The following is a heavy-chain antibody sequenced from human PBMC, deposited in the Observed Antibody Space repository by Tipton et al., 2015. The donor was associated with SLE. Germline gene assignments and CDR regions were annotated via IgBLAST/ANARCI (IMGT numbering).Heavy chain of an antibody. CDR3: AREGYSSGWFDY. CDR2: IYSGGST. D-gene: IGHD6-19*01. CDR1: GASISSNF. V-gene: IGHV4-4*08. J-gene: IGHJ4*02. Sequence: TLSLTCTVSGASISSNFWSWIRQSPGKGLEWIGYIYSGGSTKYNPYFESRVTMSIDTSKNQFSLKVTSVTAADTAVYYCAREGYSSGWFDYWGQGTLVTVSS.